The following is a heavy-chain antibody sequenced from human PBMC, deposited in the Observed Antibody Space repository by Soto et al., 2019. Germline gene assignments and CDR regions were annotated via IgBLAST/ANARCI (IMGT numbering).Heavy chain of an antibody. V-gene: IGHV4-30-4*01. CDR2: IYYSGST. Sequence: SETLSLTCTVSGGSISSGDYYWSWIRQPPGKGLEWIGYIYYSGSTYYNPSLKSRVTISVDTSKNQFSLKLSSVTAADTAVYYCARGPDIVVVPAAIRSFDYWGQRTLVTVSS. J-gene: IGHJ4*02. CDR3: ARGPDIVVVPAAIRSFDY. CDR1: GGSISSGDYY. D-gene: IGHD2-2*02.